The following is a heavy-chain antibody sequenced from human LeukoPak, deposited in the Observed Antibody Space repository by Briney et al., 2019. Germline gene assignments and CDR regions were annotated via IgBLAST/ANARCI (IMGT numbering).Heavy chain of an antibody. CDR1: GYTFTSYD. CDR2: MNPNSGNT. V-gene: IGHV1-8*01. Sequence: ASVKVSCKASGYTFTSYDMNWVRQATGQGLEWMGWMNPNSGNTGYAQKFQGRVTMTRNTSISTAYMELSSLRSEDTAVYYCARGPVIVVVPAVLYYYYGMDVWGQGTTVTVSS. CDR3: ARGPVIVVVPAVLYYYYGMDV. J-gene: IGHJ6*02. D-gene: IGHD2-2*01.